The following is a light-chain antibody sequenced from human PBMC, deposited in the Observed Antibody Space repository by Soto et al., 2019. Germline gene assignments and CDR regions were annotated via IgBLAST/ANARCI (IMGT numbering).Light chain of an antibody. Sequence: QAVVTQPASVSGSPGQSITISCTGTSSDVGGYNYVSWYQQHPGKAPKLMIYEVSNRPSGVSNRFSGSKSDNTASLTISGLQAEDEADYYCYSYTSSSTWVFGGGTKVTVL. J-gene: IGLJ3*02. CDR3: YSYTSSSTWV. CDR2: EVS. CDR1: SSDVGGYNY. V-gene: IGLV2-14*01.